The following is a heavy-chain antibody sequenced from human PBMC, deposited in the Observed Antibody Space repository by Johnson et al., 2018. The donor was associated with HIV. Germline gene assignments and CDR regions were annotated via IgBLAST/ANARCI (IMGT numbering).Heavy chain of an antibody. V-gene: IGHV3-7*03. CDR1: GFTFSGYW. J-gene: IGHJ3*02. CDR2: IKQDGSEK. CDR3: VTPVAAAGPDAFDM. Sequence: VQLVESGGDLVQPGGSLRLSCVASGFTFSGYWMSWVRQTPGKGLEWVANIKQDGSEKYYVDSVKGRFTISRDNAKNSLYLQMNSLRAEATAVYYCVTPVAAAGPDAFDMWGQGTMVTVSS. D-gene: IGHD6-13*01.